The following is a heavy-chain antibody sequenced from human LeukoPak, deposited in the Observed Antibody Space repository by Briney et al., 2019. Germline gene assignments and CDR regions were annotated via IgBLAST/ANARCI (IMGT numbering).Heavy chain of an antibody. J-gene: IGHJ4*02. Sequence: PSDTLSLTYAVYSGSFSRYYWSWIRQPPAKGLEWIGEINDSGSVNCNPSLKNRVTLSVDTSKNQFSLRLSSVAAADTAVYYCARRLVDSGASQVSDDWGQGTLVTVSS. CDR2: INDSGSV. D-gene: IGHD2-15*01. CDR1: SGSFSRYY. V-gene: IGHV4-34*01. CDR3: ARRLVDSGASQVSDD.